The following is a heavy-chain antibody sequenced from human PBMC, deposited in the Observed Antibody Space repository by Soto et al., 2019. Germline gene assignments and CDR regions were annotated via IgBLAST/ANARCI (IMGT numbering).Heavy chain of an antibody. CDR1: GFTFNTCG. CDR3: ARPLVVSVAGTYHYCLDV. J-gene: IGHJ6*02. V-gene: IGHV3-33*01. Sequence: PGESLKISCAASGFTFNTCGFNWVRQAPGKGLVWVAVIWYDGNTKYYADSVEGRITISKDDLKNTLYLQRNSRTAEATAVYCCARPLVVSVAGTYHYCLDVWGQGTTVTVSS. CDR2: IWYDGNTK. D-gene: IGHD6-19*01.